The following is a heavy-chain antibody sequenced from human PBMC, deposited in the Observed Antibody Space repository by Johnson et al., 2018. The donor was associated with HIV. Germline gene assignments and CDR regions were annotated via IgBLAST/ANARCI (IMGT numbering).Heavy chain of an antibody. CDR1: GFTFRSYG. Sequence: VQLVESGGGVVQPGRSLRLSCVASGFTFRSYGMHWVRQATGKGLEWVSGIGTAGDTYYPGSVKGRFTISRENAKNTLYLQMNSLRAEDTAVYYCASFWATGAFDIWGQGTMVTVSS. V-gene: IGHV3-13*01. CDR2: IGTAGDT. J-gene: IGHJ3*02. CDR3: ASFWATGAFDI. D-gene: IGHD3-10*01.